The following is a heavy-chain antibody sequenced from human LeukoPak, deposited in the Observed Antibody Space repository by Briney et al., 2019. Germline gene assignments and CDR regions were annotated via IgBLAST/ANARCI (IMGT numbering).Heavy chain of an antibody. CDR3: ARWLTTVTTVDY. J-gene: IGHJ4*02. V-gene: IGHV4-61*01. Sequence: SETLSLTCTVSGGSVSSGSYYWSWIRQHPGKGLEWIGYIYYSGSTNYNPSLKSRVTISVDTSKNQFSLKLSSVTAADTAVYYCARWLTTVTTVDYWGQGTLVTVSS. CDR1: GGSVSSGSYY. D-gene: IGHD4-17*01. CDR2: IYYSGST.